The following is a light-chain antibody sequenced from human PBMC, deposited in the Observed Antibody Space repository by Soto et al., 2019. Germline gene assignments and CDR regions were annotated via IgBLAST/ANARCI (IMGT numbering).Light chain of an antibody. Sequence: EIQMTQSPSSLSASVGDRFTITCLSSQSISSWLAWYHQKPGKAPKLLIYDASSLESGVPSRFSGSGSGTVFTLTIDSLEPEDSAVYYCQQRKHWPPITFGQGTRLEI. J-gene: IGKJ5*01. CDR1: QSISSW. CDR2: DAS. CDR3: QQRKHWPPIT. V-gene: IGKV1-5*01.